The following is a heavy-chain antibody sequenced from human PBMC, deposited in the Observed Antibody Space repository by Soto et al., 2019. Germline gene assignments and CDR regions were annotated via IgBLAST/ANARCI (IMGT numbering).Heavy chain of an antibody. CDR3: AKAHRRDGYNRGNY. D-gene: IGHD5-12*01. CDR2: ISGSGGST. Sequence: EVQLLESGGGLVQPGGSLRLSCAASGFTFSSYAMSWVRQAPGKGLEWVSAISGSGGSTYYADSVKGRFTISRDNSKNTLYLQMNSLTAEDTAVYYCAKAHRRDGYNRGNYWGQGTLVTVSS. J-gene: IGHJ4*02. CDR1: GFTFSSYA. V-gene: IGHV3-23*01.